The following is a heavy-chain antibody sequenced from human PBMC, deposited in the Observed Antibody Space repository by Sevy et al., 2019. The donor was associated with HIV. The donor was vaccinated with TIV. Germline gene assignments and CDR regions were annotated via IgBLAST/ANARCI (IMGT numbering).Heavy chain of an antibody. CDR1: GFTFSSYG. Sequence: GGSLRLSCAASGFTFSSYGMHWVRQAPGRGLEWVAVISYDGSNKYYADSVKGRFTISRDNSKNTLYLQMNSLRAEDTAVYYCATDRSPVGDIVVVVAAKNYYYGMDVWGQRTTVTVSS. V-gene: IGHV3-30*03. CDR3: ATDRSPVGDIVVVVAAKNYYYGMDV. CDR2: ISYDGSNK. D-gene: IGHD2-15*01. J-gene: IGHJ6*02.